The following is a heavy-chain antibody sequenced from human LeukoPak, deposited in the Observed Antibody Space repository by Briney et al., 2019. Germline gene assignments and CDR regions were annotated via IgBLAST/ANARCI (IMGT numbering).Heavy chain of an antibody. Sequence: GGSLRLSCAASGFTFTDYYMSWIRQAPGKGLEWVSYITNSGTTIYYADSVKGRFTISRDNAKNSLYLQVNSLRAEDTAVYYCARDRGIVGATTRDFDAFDIWGQGTMVTVSS. CDR2: ITNSGTTI. CDR3: ARDRGIVGATTRDFDAFDI. J-gene: IGHJ3*02. V-gene: IGHV3-11*04. D-gene: IGHD1-26*01. CDR1: GFTFTDYY.